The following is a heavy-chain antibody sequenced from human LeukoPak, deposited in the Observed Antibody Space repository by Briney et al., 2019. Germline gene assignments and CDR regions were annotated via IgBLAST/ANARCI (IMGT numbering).Heavy chain of an antibody. Sequence: GSLRLSCAASGFTFSRFWMAWVRQATGKGLEWVANIKQDGSEKYYVDSVKGRFTISRDNAKNSLYLQMNSLRVEDTAVYYCAFNDYGERGANFDYWGQGTLVTVSS. CDR2: IKQDGSEK. CDR3: AFNDYGERGANFDY. V-gene: IGHV3-7*01. J-gene: IGHJ4*02. CDR1: GFTFSRFW. D-gene: IGHD4-17*01.